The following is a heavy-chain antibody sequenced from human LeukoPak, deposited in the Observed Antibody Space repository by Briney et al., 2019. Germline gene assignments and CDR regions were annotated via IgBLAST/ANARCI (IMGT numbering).Heavy chain of an antibody. Sequence: SETLSLTCSVSGASISRYYWSWIRQSPGKGLEWIGHVYNSETTSYNPSLKSRVAMSLYTSRSQFSLRLRSVTAADTALYFCAGGGYCSVANCFAPLFDWWGRGILVTVSS. D-gene: IGHD2-8*02. CDR3: AGGGYCSVANCFAPLFDW. J-gene: IGHJ4*02. CDR2: VYNSETT. CDR1: GASISRYY. V-gene: IGHV4-59*01.